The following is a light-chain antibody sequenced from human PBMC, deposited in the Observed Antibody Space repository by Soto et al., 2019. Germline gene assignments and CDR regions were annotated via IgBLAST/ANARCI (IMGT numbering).Light chain of an antibody. CDR1: QSVSSSY. CDR3: QHYGSPLT. J-gene: IGKJ4*01. V-gene: IGKV3-20*01. Sequence: EIGLTQSPGTLSLSPGERATLSCRASQSVSSSYLAWYQQKPGQAPRLIIYGASSRATGIPDTFSGGGSGTDFTLTISRLEPEDFAVYYCQHYGSPLTFGGGTKVDIK. CDR2: GAS.